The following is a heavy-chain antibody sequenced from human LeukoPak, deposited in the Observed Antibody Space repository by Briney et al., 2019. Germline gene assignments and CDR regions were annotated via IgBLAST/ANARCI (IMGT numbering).Heavy chain of an antibody. CDR1: GFSLSTRGMR. J-gene: IGHJ4*02. Sequence: ESGPALVKPTQTLTLTCTFSGFSLSTRGMRVSWIRQPPGKALEWLARIDWDDDKFYSTSLKTRLTISKDTSKNQVVLTMTNMDPVDTATYYCARTPRGNDDYFDYWGQGTLVTVSS. CDR2: IDWDDDK. V-gene: IGHV2-70*04. D-gene: IGHD1-1*01. CDR3: ARTPRGNDDYFDY.